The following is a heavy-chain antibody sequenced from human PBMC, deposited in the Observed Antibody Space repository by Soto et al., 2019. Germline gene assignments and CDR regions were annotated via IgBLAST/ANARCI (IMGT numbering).Heavy chain of an antibody. Sequence: GESLKISCKGSGYSFTSYWIGWVRQMPGKGLEWMGIIYPGDSDTRYSPSFQGQVTISADKSISTAYLQWSSLKASDTAMYYCARLRMDYGDRGYFDYWGQGTLVTISS. CDR3: ARLRMDYGDRGYFDY. J-gene: IGHJ4*02. CDR1: GYSFTSYW. CDR2: IYPGDSDT. V-gene: IGHV5-51*01. D-gene: IGHD4-17*01.